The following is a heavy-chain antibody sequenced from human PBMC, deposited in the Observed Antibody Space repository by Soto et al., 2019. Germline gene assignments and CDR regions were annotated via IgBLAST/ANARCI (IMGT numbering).Heavy chain of an antibody. D-gene: IGHD2-2*02. J-gene: IGHJ5*02. CDR2: MNPNSGNS. Sequence: ASVKVSCKASGYTFTSYDINWVRQATGQGLEWMGWMNPNSGNSGYAQKFQGRVTMTRNTSISTAYMELSSLRSEDTAVYYCARGGIVVVPAAIEWFDPWGQGTLVTVSS. CDR1: GYTFTSYD. CDR3: ARGGIVVVPAAIEWFDP. V-gene: IGHV1-8*01.